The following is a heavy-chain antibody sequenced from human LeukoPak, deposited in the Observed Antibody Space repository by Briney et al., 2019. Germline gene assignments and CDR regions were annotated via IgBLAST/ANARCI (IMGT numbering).Heavy chain of an antibody. Sequence: SETLSLTCTVSGGSISSSSYYWGWIRQPPGKGLEWIGSIYYSGSTYYNPSLKSRVTISVDTSKNQLSLKLSSVTAADTAVYYCARHGDSSSWYLTPFDYWGQGTLVTVSS. CDR3: ARHGDSSSWYLTPFDY. D-gene: IGHD6-13*01. CDR2: IYYSGST. V-gene: IGHV4-39*01. CDR1: GGSISSSSYY. J-gene: IGHJ4*02.